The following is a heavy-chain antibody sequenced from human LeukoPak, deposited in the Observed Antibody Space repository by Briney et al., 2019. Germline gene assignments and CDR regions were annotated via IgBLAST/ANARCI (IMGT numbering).Heavy chain of an antibody. J-gene: IGHJ4*02. CDR1: GGSFSGYY. V-gene: IGHV4-34*01. D-gene: IGHD2-8*01. Sequence: SETLSLTRAVYGGSFSGYYWSWIRQPPGKGLEWIGEINHSGSTNYNPSLKSRVTISVDTSKNQFSLKLSSVTAADTAVYYCALMAADFDYWGQGTLVTVSS. CDR3: ALMAADFDY. CDR2: INHSGST.